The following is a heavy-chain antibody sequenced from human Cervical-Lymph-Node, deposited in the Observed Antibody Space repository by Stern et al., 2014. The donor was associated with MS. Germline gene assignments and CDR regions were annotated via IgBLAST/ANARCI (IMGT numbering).Heavy chain of an antibody. Sequence: QVQLVQSGPGLVKPSQTLSLTCTVSGGSISSGGYYWSWIRQLPGKGLEWIGYIFHSGATYYNPSLKSRLAMSIDTSKNQFSLRLSSVTAADTAVYYCARGWTSGGLSNLWGQGTLVTVSS. V-gene: IGHV4-31*03. CDR2: IFHSGAT. J-gene: IGHJ5*02. CDR3: ARGWTSGGLSNL. CDR1: GGSISSGGYY. D-gene: IGHD3-16*01.